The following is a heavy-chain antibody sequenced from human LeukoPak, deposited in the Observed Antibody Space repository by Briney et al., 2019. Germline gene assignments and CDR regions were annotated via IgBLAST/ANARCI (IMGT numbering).Heavy chain of an antibody. D-gene: IGHD3-16*01. CDR1: GFNLSSYE. CDR2: ISSRGSTI. Sequence: GGSLRLSCEASGFNLSSYEMNWVRQAPGKGLEWVSHISSRGSTIYYADSVKGRFTISRDNAKNSLYLQMNSLRAEDTAVYYCARVGWVLRYAFDIWGQGTMVTVSS. J-gene: IGHJ3*02. CDR3: ARVGWVLRYAFDI. V-gene: IGHV3-48*03.